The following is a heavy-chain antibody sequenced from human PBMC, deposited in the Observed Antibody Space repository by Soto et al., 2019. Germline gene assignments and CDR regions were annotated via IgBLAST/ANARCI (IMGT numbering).Heavy chain of an antibody. CDR1: GFTFSTYW. CDR2: INSDASHT. CDR3: ARGFKLERRCCVDY. J-gene: IGHJ4*02. Sequence: GGSLRLSCAASGFTFSTYWMHWIRQVPGKGLEWVSRINSDASHTYYADSVKGRFTISRDNSKNTLYLQMNSLRAEDTAVYYCARGFKLERRCCVDYWGQGTLVTVSS. D-gene: IGHD1-1*01. V-gene: IGHV3-74*01.